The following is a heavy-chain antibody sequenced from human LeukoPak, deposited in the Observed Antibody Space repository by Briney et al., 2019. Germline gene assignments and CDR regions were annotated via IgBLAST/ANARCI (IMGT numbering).Heavy chain of an antibody. CDR2: INPSGGST. V-gene: IGHV1-46*01. D-gene: IGHD4-17*01. CDR3: ARDQGGDYYYYYGMDV. J-gene: IGHJ6*02. CDR1: GFTFTSYG. Sequence: GASVKVSCRASGFTFTSYGITWVRQAPGQGLEWMGIINPSGGSTSYAQKFQGRVTMTRDTSTSTVYMELSSLRSEDTAVYYCARDQGGDYYYYYGMDVWGQGTTVTVSS.